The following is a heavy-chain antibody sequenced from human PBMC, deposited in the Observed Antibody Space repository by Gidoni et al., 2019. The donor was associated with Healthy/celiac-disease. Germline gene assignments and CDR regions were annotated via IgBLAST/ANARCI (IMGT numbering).Heavy chain of an antibody. CDR1: GFTFSSDA. V-gene: IGHV3-23*01. J-gene: IGHJ4*02. Sequence: EVQLLESGGGLVQPGGSLRLSCAASGFTFSSDAMRWVRQAPGKGLEWVSAISGSGGSTYYADSVKGRFTISRDNSKNTLYLQMNSLRAEDTAVYYCAKIGITMIVVAHWGQGTLVTVSS. CDR2: ISGSGGST. CDR3: AKIGITMIVVAH. D-gene: IGHD3-22*01.